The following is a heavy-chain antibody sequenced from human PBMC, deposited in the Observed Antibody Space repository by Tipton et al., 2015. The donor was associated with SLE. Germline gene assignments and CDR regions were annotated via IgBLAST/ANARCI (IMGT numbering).Heavy chain of an antibody. CDR1: GGSISSYY. V-gene: IGHV4-34*01. J-gene: IGHJ4*02. Sequence: LRLSCTVSGGSISSYYWSWIRQAPGKGLEWIGEINHSGTTKYNPSLKSRVTISEDMSKNQFSLKLSSVSAADTAVYYCARRGGWTTFFDYWGQGTLVTVSS. CDR2: INHSGTT. CDR3: ARRGGWTTFFDY. D-gene: IGHD6-19*01.